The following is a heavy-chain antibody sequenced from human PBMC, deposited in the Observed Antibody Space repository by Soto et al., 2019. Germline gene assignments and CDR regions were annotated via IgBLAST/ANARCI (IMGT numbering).Heavy chain of an antibody. CDR1: GGSFGVDY. V-gene: IGHV4-34*01. Sequence: SEPLSLTCAVYGGSFGVDYWSWVRQPPGKGLEWIGEINRSGSISYNPSLESRVTISVDTSKSQFSLSLYSVTAADTAVYYCARRDDSSAYCFDPWSQGTLVTVSS. CDR3: ARRDDSSAYCFDP. J-gene: IGHJ5*02. D-gene: IGHD3-22*01. CDR2: INRSGSI.